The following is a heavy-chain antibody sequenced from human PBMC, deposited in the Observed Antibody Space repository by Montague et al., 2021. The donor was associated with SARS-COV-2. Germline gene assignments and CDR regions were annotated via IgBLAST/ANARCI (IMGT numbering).Heavy chain of an antibody. CDR3: ARSRRITIFGVGLSDYCGMDV. Sequence: SETLSLTCTVSGGSISSYYWSWIRQPPGKGLEWIGYIYYSGSTNYNPSLKSRVTISVDTSKNQFSLKLSSVTAAVTAVYYCARSRRITIFGVGLSDYCGMDVWGQGTTVTVSS. J-gene: IGHJ6*02. CDR2: IYYSGST. V-gene: IGHV4-59*01. D-gene: IGHD3-3*01. CDR1: GGSISSYY.